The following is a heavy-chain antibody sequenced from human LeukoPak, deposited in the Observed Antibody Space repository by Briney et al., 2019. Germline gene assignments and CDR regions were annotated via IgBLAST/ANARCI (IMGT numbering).Heavy chain of an antibody. V-gene: IGHV4-4*02. CDR3: AGLEGRYSTDWFYFFDY. CDR2: MYLGGTT. Sequence: TSETLSLTCIVSGGSISSLNLWSWPRQPPGKGLEWIGEMYLGGTTNFNPSLKSRVTILIDKSKNQLSLQLTSVTAADTAVYYCAGLEGRYSTDWFYFFDYWGQGALVTVSS. CDR1: GGSISSLNL. J-gene: IGHJ4*02. D-gene: IGHD6-19*01.